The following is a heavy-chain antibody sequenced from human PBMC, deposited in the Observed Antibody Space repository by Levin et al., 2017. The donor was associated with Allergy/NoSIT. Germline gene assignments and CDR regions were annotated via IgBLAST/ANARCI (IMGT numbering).Heavy chain of an antibody. J-gene: IGHJ4*02. CDR3: ARDSGSAGADDY. CDR1: GSTFSAHP. D-gene: IGHD3-10*01. V-gene: IGHV3-48*04. Sequence: PGGSLRLSCVASGSTFSAHPMTWVRQGPGKGLEWVSYISGDSGTIFTADSMRGRFTISRDNAKNSLYLPMNSLPPEDTALYYCARDSGSAGADDYWGRGTLVTVSS. CDR2: ISGDSGTI.